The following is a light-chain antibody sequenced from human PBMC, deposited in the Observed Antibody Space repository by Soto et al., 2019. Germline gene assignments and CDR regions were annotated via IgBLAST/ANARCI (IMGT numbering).Light chain of an antibody. J-gene: IGKJ1*01. CDR3: QQYNSYSWT. CDR2: SSS. V-gene: IGKV3-20*01. CDR1: QSLSSSF. Sequence: DIALTQSTGPLSLSPGESAILSCTSSQSLSSSFLAWYQQKPGQAPRLIIYSSSNRATGIPDRFSGSGSGTDFTLTISRLEPDDVATYYCQQYNSYSWTLGQGTKVDIK.